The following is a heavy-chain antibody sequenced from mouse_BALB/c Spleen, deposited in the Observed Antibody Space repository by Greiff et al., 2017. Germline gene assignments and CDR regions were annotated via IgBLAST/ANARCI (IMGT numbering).Heavy chain of an antibody. CDR3: ARGATGAWFAY. V-gene: IGHV5-17*02. Sequence: EVQLVESGGGLVQPGGSRKLSCAASGFTFSSFGMHWVRQAPEKGLEWVAYISSGSSTIYYADTVKGRFTISRDNPKNTLFLQMTSLRSEDTAMYYCARGATGAWFAYWGQGTLVTVSA. J-gene: IGHJ3*01. CDR2: ISSGSSTI. CDR1: GFTFSSFG.